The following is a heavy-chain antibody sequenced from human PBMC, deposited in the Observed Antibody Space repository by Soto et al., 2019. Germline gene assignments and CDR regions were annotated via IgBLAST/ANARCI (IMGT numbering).Heavy chain of an antibody. D-gene: IGHD3-3*01. V-gene: IGHV2-26*01. J-gene: IGHJ4*02. CDR3: ARNDFWSGDMVLYDY. CDR2: IFSNDEK. Sequence: QVTLKESGPVLVKPTETLTMTCTVSGFSLSNARMGVSWIRQPPGKALEWLAHIFSNDEKSYSTSLKSRLTISKDTSKSQVVLTMTNMDPVDTATYYCARNDFWSGDMVLYDYWGQGTLVTVSS. CDR1: GFSLSNARMG.